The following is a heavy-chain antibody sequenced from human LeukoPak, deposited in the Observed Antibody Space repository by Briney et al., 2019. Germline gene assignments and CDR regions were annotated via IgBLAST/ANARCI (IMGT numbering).Heavy chain of an antibody. V-gene: IGHV3-23*01. CDR3: AKDEEYYDYVWGSYRHNYFDY. CDR1: GFTFSSYA. J-gene: IGHJ4*02. CDR2: ISGSGGST. D-gene: IGHD3-16*02. Sequence: QTGGSLRLSCAAPGFTFSSYAMSWVRQAPGKGLEWDSAISGSGGSTYYADSVKGRFTTSRDNSKNTLYLQINSLRAEDTAVYYCAKDEEYYDYVWGSYRHNYFDYWGQGTLVTVSS.